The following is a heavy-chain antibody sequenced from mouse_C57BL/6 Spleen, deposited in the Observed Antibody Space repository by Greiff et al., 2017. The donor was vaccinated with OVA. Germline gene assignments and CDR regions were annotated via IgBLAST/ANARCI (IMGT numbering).Heavy chain of an antibody. V-gene: IGHV1-82*01. CDR3: ARQLGEY. J-gene: IGHJ4*01. D-gene: IGHD4-1*02. CDR2: IYPGDGDT. Sequence: VQLQQSGPELVKPGASVKISCKASGYAFSSSWMNWVKQRPGKSLEWIGRIYPGDGDTNYNGKFKGKATLTADKSSSTAYMQLSSLTSEDSAVYFCARQLGEYWGQGTSVTVSS. CDR1: GYAFSSSW.